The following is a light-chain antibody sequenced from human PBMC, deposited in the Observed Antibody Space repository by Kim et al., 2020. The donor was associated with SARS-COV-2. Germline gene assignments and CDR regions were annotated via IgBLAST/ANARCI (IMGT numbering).Light chain of an antibody. CDR1: QSVTSNY. J-gene: IGKJ1*01. CDR2: DAS. CDR3: QQYSSYPRT. Sequence: EIVLTQSPGTLSLSPGERATLSCRASQSVTSNYLAWYQQKPGQAPRLLIYDASNRATGIPDRFSGSGSGTDFTLTISRLEPEDFAVYYCQQYSSYPRTFGQGTKVDIK. V-gene: IGKV3-20*01.